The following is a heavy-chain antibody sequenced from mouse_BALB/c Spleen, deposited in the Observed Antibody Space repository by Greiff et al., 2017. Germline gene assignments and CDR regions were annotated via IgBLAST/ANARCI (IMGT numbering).Heavy chain of an antibody. Sequence: EVQLQQSGAELVRSGASVKLSCTASGFNIKDYYMHWVKQRPEQGLEWIGWIDPENGDTEYAPKFQGKATMTADTSSNTAYLQLSSLTSEDTAVYYCARGLFAYWGQGTLVTVSA. J-gene: IGHJ3*01. V-gene: IGHV14-4*02. CDR1: GFNIKDYY. CDR2: IDPENGDT. D-gene: IGHD3-3*01. CDR3: ARGLFAY.